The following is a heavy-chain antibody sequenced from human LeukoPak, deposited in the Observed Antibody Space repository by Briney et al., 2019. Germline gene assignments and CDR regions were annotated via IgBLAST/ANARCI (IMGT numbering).Heavy chain of an antibody. CDR1: GGSISSSSYY. CDR3: ARGYCSGGSCYSYYYYSYMDV. D-gene: IGHD2-15*01. J-gene: IGHJ6*03. CDR2: ISYSGST. V-gene: IGHV4-39*07. Sequence: SETLSLTCTVSGGSISSSSYYWGWIRQPPGKGLEWIGSISYSGSTYYNPSLRSRVTISVDTSKKQFSLKLSSVTAADTAGYYCARGYCSGGSCYSYYYYSYMDVWGKGTTVTVSS.